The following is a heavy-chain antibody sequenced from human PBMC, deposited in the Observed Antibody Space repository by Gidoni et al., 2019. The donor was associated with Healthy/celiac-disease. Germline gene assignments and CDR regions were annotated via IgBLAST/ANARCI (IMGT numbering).Heavy chain of an antibody. V-gene: IGHV3-30*18. D-gene: IGHD3-22*01. CDR1: GFTFSGYG. CDR3: AKEEWYYDSSGRPKYYFDY. Sequence: VPLAESGGGVVQPGWSLRLSCAASGFTFSGYGMHWVRQAPVKGLEWVAVIADDGSNKDYADSVKGRVTISRDNSKNTLYLQMNSLRAEDTAVYYCAKEEWYYDSSGRPKYYFDYWGQGTLVTVSS. CDR2: IADDGSNK. J-gene: IGHJ4*02.